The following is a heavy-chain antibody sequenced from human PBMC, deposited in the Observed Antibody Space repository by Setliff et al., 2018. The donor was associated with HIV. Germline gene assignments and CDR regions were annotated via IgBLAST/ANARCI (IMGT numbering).Heavy chain of an antibody. J-gene: IGHJ4*02. CDR3: TRDRRGSSSWSGYNGGFDY. CDR2: VRSKPNGGTT. D-gene: IGHD3-3*01. Sequence: GGSLRLSCAASGFTFDDYALTWVRQAPGKGLEWVGFVRSKPNGGTTDYAASVKVRFTISRDDAKTIAYLHMNSLTTDDTAVYFCTRDRRGSSSWSGYNGGFDYWGQGTLVTVSS. CDR1: GFTFDDYA. V-gene: IGHV3-49*04.